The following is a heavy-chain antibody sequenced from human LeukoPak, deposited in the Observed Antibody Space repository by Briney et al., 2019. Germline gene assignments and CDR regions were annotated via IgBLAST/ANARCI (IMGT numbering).Heavy chain of an antibody. Sequence: SETLSLTCTVSGGSISSYYWSWLRQPPGKGLEWIGEINHSGSTNYNPSLKSRVTISVDTSKNQFSLKLSSVTAADTAVYYCARMESYGSPLQPYYFDYWGQGTLVTVSS. V-gene: IGHV4-34*01. CDR2: INHSGST. J-gene: IGHJ4*02. D-gene: IGHD5-18*01. CDR1: GGSISSYY. CDR3: ARMESYGSPLQPYYFDY.